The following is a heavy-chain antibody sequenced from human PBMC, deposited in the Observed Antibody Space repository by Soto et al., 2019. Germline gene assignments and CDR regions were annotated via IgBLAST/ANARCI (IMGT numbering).Heavy chain of an antibody. J-gene: IGHJ6*02. CDR1: GDSISGDY. Sequence: PSETLSLTCTVSGDSISGDYWSWVRQPPGKGLEWIGYIIDSGSPHYNPSLKSRITISVDTSRNRISLQLSSVSAADTAVYYCARDLWRQYGNTWHYYGLDVWGQGTTVTVSS. D-gene: IGHD6-6*01. CDR3: ARDLWRQYGNTWHYYGLDV. V-gene: IGHV4-59*01. CDR2: IIDSGSP.